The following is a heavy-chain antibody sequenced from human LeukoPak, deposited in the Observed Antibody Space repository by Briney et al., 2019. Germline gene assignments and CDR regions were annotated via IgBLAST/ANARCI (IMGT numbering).Heavy chain of an antibody. CDR1: GFSFSTYS. D-gene: IGHD2-2*01. CDR2: ISSRSDYI. Sequence: GGSLRLSCAASGFSFSTYSINWVRQAPGKGLEWVSSISSRSDYIYYADSVKGRFTISRDNANNSLYLQMNSLRAEDTALYYCARAPITSPFYFDYWGQGTLVTVSS. J-gene: IGHJ4*02. CDR3: ARAPITSPFYFDY. V-gene: IGHV3-21*04.